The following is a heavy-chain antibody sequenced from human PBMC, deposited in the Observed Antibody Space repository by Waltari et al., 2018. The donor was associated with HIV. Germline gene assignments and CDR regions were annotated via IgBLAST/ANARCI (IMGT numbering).Heavy chain of an antibody. V-gene: IGHV3-23*01. Sequence: LLESGGGLVQPGGSLRLSCAASGFTLSDYAMNWVRQAPGKGLEWVSHMGGGHDTYYADSVKGRFTASRDDSKSTLYLQLNSLRAEDTALYFCAKDAFARNGIFDAFDVWGLGTRVTVSS. D-gene: IGHD2-8*01. CDR3: AKDAFARNGIFDAFDV. J-gene: IGHJ3*01. CDR2: MGGGHDT. CDR1: GFTLSDYA.